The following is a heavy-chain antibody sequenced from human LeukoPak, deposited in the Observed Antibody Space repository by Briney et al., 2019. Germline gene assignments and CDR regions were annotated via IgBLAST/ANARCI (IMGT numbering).Heavy chain of an antibody. D-gene: IGHD6-13*01. V-gene: IGHV4-4*02. Sequence: SGTLSLTCAVSGGSISSSAWWSCVRQPPRKGLEWIGEVYHTGSTNYNSFLKSRGTISVDKSKNQLSLKLTSATAADTAVYYCARDLGSSWFEPLDYWGQGILVIVSS. CDR1: GGSISSSAW. CDR3: ARDLGSSWFEPLDY. J-gene: IGHJ4*02. CDR2: VYHTGST.